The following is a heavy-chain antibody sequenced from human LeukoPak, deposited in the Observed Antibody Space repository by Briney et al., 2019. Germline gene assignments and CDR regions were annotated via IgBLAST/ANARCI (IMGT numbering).Heavy chain of an antibody. V-gene: IGHV3-23*01. CDR2: ISGSGDIT. D-gene: IGHD3-3*01. Sequence: PGGSLRLSCAASGFTFSNYAMSWVRQAPRKGLEWVSSISGSGDITYYADSAKGRFTISRDNSKNTLYLQMNSLRAEDTAVYYCAKDFFASSFSFYNWVDPWGQGTLVTVSS. CDR3: AKDFFASSFSFYNWVDP. J-gene: IGHJ5*02. CDR1: GFTFSNYA.